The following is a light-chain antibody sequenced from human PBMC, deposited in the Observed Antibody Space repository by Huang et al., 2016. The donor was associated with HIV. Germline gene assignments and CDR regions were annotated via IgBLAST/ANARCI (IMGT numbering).Light chain of an antibody. CDR2: AAS. CDR3: QQANSLPLT. J-gene: IGKJ4*01. V-gene: IGKV1-12*01. Sequence: DIQMTQSPSSVSASVGDRVTITCRARQGITSWVAWYQQKPGKAPKLLSYAASNLQSGVPSRFSGSGSGTDFTLTITSLQPEDFATYYCQQANSLPLTFGGGTKVEIK. CDR1: QGITSW.